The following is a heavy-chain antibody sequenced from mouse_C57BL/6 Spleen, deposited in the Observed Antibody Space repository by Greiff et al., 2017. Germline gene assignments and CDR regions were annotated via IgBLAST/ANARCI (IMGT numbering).Heavy chain of an antibody. CDR3: ARSGRLLRGGSFAY. CDR2: IYPGDGDT. J-gene: IGHJ3*01. Sequence: QVQLQQSGAELVKPGASVKISCKASGYAFSSYWMNWVKQRPGKGLEWIGQIYPGDGDTNYNGKFKGKATLTADKSSSTAYMQLSSLTSEDSAVYFCARSGRLLRGGSFAYWGQGTLVTVSA. CDR1: GYAFSSYW. D-gene: IGHD2-3*01. V-gene: IGHV1-80*01.